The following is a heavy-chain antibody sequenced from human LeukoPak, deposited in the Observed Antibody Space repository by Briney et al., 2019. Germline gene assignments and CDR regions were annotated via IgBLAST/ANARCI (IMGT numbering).Heavy chain of an antibody. Sequence: GGSLRLSCAASEFTFSSYAMSWVRQAPGKGLEWVSAISGSGGSTYYADSVKGRFTISRDNSKNTLYLQMNSLRAEDTAVYYCAKATQQLVRKLYFDYWGQGTLVTVSS. CDR1: EFTFSSYA. D-gene: IGHD6-13*01. CDR3: AKATQQLVRKLYFDY. J-gene: IGHJ4*02. V-gene: IGHV3-23*01. CDR2: ISGSGGST.